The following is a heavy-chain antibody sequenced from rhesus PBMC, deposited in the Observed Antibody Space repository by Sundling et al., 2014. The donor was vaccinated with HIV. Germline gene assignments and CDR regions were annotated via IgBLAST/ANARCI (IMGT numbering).Heavy chain of an antibody. V-gene: IGHV4-127*01. D-gene: IGHD2-27*01. CDR2: LLGSDGSN. Sequence: QVQLQESGPGLVKPSETLSLTCALSGYSITSAYFWSWIRQPPGKGLEWIGNLLGSDGSNYLNPSLKSRVTLSVDTSKNQFSLKLNSVTAADTAVYYCAFLEYCGGISCQVFDFWGQGVLVTVSS. CDR1: GYSITSAYF. J-gene: IGHJ4*01. CDR3: AFLEYCGGISCQVFDF.